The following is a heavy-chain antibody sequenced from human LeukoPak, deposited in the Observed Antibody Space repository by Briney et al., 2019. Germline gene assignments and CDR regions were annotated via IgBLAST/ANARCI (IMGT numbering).Heavy chain of an antibody. CDR3: ARSYSNHLSGMDV. Sequence: GGSLRLSCAASGFTFSSYSMNWVRQVPGKGLEWVSSISSSSSYIYYADSLKGRFTISRDNAKNSLYLQMNSVRAEDTAVYYCARSYSNHLSGMDVWGQGTTVTVSS. CDR1: GFTFSSYS. V-gene: IGHV3-21*01. J-gene: IGHJ6*02. D-gene: IGHD4-11*01. CDR2: ISSSSSYI.